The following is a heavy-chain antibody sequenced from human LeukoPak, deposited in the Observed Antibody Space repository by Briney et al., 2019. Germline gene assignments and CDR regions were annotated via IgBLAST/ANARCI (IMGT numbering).Heavy chain of an antibody. J-gene: IGHJ4*02. CDR2: INPSGGST. CDR1: GYTFTSYY. CDR3: ARDPRTGARSSSWLYFDY. V-gene: IGHV1-46*01. D-gene: IGHD6-13*01. Sequence: ASVKVSCKASGYTFTSYYMHWVRQAPGQGLEWMGIINPSGGSTSYAQEFQGRVTMTRDTSTSTVYMELSSLRSEDTAVYYCARDPRTGARSSSWLYFDYWGQGTLVTVSS.